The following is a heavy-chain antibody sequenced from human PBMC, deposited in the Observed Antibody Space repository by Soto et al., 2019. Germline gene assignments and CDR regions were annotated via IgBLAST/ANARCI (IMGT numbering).Heavy chain of an antibody. D-gene: IGHD1-1*01. V-gene: IGHV3-72*01. CDR3: VRWKAGAPEY. CDR2: TKNKANSYTT. J-gene: IGHJ4*02. Sequence: EVQLVESGGGLVQPGGSLRLSCATSGFIFSDHYMDWVRQAPGKGLEWFGRTKNKANSYTTEYATCVKGRFSILRDDSKNSLHLQINSLKTVDTAVYYCVRWKAGAPEYWGQGTLVTVSS. CDR1: GFIFSDHY.